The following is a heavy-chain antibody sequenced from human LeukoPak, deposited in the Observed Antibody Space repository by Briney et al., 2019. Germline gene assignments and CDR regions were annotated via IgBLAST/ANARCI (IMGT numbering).Heavy chain of an antibody. D-gene: IGHD4-23*01. Sequence: GGSLRLSCAASGFTFTTYWMSWVRQAPGKGLEWVANIKQDGSEKYYVDSVKGRFAISRDNAKNSLFLQMNALSVEDTAVYYCAKDSLLTVVSPVAASWGQGIQVTVSS. CDR2: IKQDGSEK. CDR1: GFTFTTYW. V-gene: IGHV3-7*01. CDR3: AKDSLLTVVSPVAAS. J-gene: IGHJ5*02.